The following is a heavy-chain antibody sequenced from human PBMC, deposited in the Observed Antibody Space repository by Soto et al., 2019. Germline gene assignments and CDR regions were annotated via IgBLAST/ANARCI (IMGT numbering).Heavy chain of an antibody. J-gene: IGHJ3*01. V-gene: IGHV5-10-1*01. D-gene: IGHD2-15*01. CDR3: ARPASGGSRDAFDV. CDR2: XDXXXSXT. CDR1: GYKFTTFW. Sequence: GESLKISCKASGYKFTTFWLNWVRQKPGKXLEWLXRXDXXXSXTXXXPXXXXHVTISVDRSISTAYLQWNSLQASDTAIYYCARPASGGSRDAFDVWGQGTTVTVSS.